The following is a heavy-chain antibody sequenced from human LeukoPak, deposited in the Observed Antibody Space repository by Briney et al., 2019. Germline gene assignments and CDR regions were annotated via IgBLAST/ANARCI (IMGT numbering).Heavy chain of an antibody. CDR3: ARRGRGCTNGVCYADAFDI. J-gene: IGHJ3*02. CDR2: IYPGDSDT. CDR1: GYSFTSCW. V-gene: IGHV5-51*01. D-gene: IGHD2-8*01. Sequence: GESLKISCKGSGYSFTSCWIGWVRQMPGKGLEWMGIIYPGDSDTRYSPSFQGQVTISADKSISTAYLQWSSLKASDTAMYYCARRGRGCTNGVCYADAFDIWGQGTMVTVSS.